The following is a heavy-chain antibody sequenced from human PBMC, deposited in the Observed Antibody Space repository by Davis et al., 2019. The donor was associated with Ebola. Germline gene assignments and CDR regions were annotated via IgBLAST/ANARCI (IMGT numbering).Heavy chain of an antibody. V-gene: IGHV5-51*01. CDR1: GYSFTSFW. J-gene: IGHJ5*02. CDR3: ARRGSFSNGWTP. Sequence: PGGSLRLSCKGFGYSFTSFWIGWVRQVPGKGLEWMGIIHPKSSETRYSPSFRGQVTISADKSINTAYLQWSSLQASDTAIYYCARRGSFSNGWTPWGQGTLVTVSS. CDR2: IHPKSSET. D-gene: IGHD6-19*01.